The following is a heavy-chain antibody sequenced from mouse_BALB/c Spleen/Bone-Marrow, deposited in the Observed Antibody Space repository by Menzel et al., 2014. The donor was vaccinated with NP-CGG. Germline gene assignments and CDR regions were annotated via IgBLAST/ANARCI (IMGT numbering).Heavy chain of an antibody. CDR2: IFPSETYT. D-gene: IGHD4-1*01. CDR1: GYTFTSYW. V-gene: IGHV1-69*02. Sequence: QVQLKHSGAELVKPGASVKLSCKASGYTFTSYWINWVKQRPGQGLEWIGNIFPSETYTNYNQKFKGKATLTVDKSSSTAYMQLSSPTSEDSAVYYCTRDNWDYWGQGTTLTVSS. CDR3: TRDNWDY. J-gene: IGHJ2*01.